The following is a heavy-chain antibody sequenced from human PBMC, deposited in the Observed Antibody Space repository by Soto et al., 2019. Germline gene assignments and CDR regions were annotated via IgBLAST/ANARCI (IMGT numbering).Heavy chain of an antibody. CDR2: IKEDGSDM. J-gene: IGHJ4*01. CDR3: ATEVWVYYDFWSGYSDY. Sequence: EVQLVESGGGLVQPGGSLRLSCAASGFTFSSYWMSWVRQAPGKGLEWVANIKEDGSDMYYVDSVKGRFTISRDNAKNSLYLQMNSLRAEDTAVYYCATEVWVYYDFWSGYSDYCGHGTLVTVSS. CDR1: GFTFSSYW. D-gene: IGHD3-3*01. V-gene: IGHV3-7*01.